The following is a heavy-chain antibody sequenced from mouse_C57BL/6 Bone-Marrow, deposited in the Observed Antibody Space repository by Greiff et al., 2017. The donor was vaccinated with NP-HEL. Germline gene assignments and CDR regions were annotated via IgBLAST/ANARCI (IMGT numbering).Heavy chain of an antibody. D-gene: IGHD4-1*01. CDR2: IYPGSGSP. CDR3: ARLLTGSHWYFDV. J-gene: IGHJ1*03. Sequence: QVQLQQPGAELVKPGASVKMSCKASGYTFTSYWITWVKQRPGQGLEWIGDIYPGSGSPNYHEKFKCKATLTVDPYSSTAYMQLSSLTSDDSAVDYCARLLTGSHWYFDVWGTGTTVTVSS. V-gene: IGHV1-55*01. CDR1: GYTFTSYW.